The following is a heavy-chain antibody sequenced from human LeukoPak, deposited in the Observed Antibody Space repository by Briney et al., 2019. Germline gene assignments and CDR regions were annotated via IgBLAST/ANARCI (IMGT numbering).Heavy chain of an antibody. CDR3: GRGTLGTGSYSVPDY. Sequence: GGSLRLSCAVSGFTFSTYGMSWVRQAPGKGLEWVSAISGSGGDTYYADSVKGRFTTSRDNSKNTLYLQMHSLTAEDTAVYYCGRGTLGTGSYSVPDYWGQGTLVTVSS. V-gene: IGHV3-23*01. CDR2: ISGSGGDT. CDR1: GFTFSTYG. D-gene: IGHD1-26*01. J-gene: IGHJ4*02.